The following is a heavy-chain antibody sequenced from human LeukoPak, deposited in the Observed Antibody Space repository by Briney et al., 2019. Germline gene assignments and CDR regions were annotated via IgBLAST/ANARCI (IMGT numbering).Heavy chain of an antibody. CDR2: IYYSGST. Sequence: PSETLSLTCTVSGGSISSYYWSWIRQPPGKGLEWIGYIYYSGSTNYNPSLKSRVTISVDTSKNQFSLKLSSVTAADTAVYYCARVVDYYDSSGYYYAWFDPWGQGTLVTVSS. CDR1: GGSISSYY. CDR3: ARVVDYYDSSGYYYAWFDP. J-gene: IGHJ5*02. D-gene: IGHD3-22*01. V-gene: IGHV4-59*01.